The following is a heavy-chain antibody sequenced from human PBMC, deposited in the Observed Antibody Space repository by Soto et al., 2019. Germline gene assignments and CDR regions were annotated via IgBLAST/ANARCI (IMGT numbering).Heavy chain of an antibody. CDR1: GFAFSDYY. D-gene: IGHD3-9*01. V-gene: IGHV3-11*06. CDR2: ISSSSSYI. J-gene: IGHJ6*02. CDR3: ARCYDILTGYYASYYYGMDV. Sequence: QVQLVESGGGLVKPGESLRLSCAASGFAFSDYYMSWIRQAPGRGLEWVSSISSSSSYIYYADSVKGRFTISRDNAKNSLYLQMNSLRAEDTAVYYCARCYDILTGYYASYYYGMDVWGQGTTVTVSS.